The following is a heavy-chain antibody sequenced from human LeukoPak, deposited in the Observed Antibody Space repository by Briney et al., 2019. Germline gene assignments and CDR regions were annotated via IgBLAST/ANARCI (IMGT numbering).Heavy chain of an antibody. D-gene: IGHD3-3*01. J-gene: IGHJ4*02. CDR3: ARRRTYDFWSGYYRVFDY. CDR1: GYTFTSYD. CDR2: MNPNSGNT. V-gene: IGHV1-8*01. Sequence: GASVKVSCKASGYTFTSYDINWVRQATGQGLEWMGWMNPNSGNTGYAQKFQGRVTMTRNTYISTAYMELSSLRSEDTDVYYCARRRTYDFWSGYYRVFDYWGQGTLVTVSS.